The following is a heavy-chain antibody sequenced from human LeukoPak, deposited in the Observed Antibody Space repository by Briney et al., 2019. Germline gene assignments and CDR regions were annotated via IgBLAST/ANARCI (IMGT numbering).Heavy chain of an antibody. V-gene: IGHV4-38-2*02. CDR2: IHHGGST. CDR3: ARDDSSWYPKYYFDY. D-gene: IGHD6-13*01. J-gene: IGHJ4*02. Sequence: SETLSLTCTVSGYSISSGYYWGWIRQPPGKGLEWIGSIHHGGSTHYNPSLKSRVTISLDTSRNQFSLKLSSVTAADTAVYYCARDDSSWYPKYYFDYWGQGALVTVPS. CDR1: GYSISSGYY.